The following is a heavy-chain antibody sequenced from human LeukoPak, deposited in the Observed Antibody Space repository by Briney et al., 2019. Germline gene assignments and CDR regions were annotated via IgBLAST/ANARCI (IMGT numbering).Heavy chain of an antibody. Sequence: SETLSLTCAVYGGSFSGYYWSWIRQPPGKGLVWIGEINHSGSTNYNPSLKSRVTISVDTSKIHFSLKLSSVTAADTAAYYCARHRGGFDLWGQGTMVTVSS. CDR1: GGSFSGYY. CDR2: INHSGST. J-gene: IGHJ3*01. V-gene: IGHV4-34*01. D-gene: IGHD2-15*01. CDR3: ARHRGGFDL.